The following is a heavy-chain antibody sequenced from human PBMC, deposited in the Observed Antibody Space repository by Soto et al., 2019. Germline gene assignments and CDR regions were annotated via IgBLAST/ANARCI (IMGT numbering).Heavy chain of an antibody. CDR2: IIPIFGTA. V-gene: IGHV1-69*01. CDR1: GGTFSSYA. CDR3: ARGGGIAARPVHSPLDY. Sequence: QVQLVQSGAEVKKPGSSVKVSCKASGGTFSSYAISWVRQAPGQGLEWMGGIIPIFGTANYAQTFQGRVTTTADESTSTSYMELSGLRSDDTDGYYCARGGGIAARPVHSPLDYWGQGTLVTVSS. J-gene: IGHJ4*02. D-gene: IGHD6-6*01.